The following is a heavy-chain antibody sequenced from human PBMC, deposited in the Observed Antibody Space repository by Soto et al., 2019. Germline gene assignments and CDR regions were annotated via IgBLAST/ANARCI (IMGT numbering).Heavy chain of an antibody. V-gene: IGHV1-69*01. D-gene: IGHD6-19*01. J-gene: IGHJ4*02. CDR1: GGTFSSYA. CDR2: IIPIFGTA. CDR3: ARVRGTPVAGTFDY. Sequence: VKVSCKASGGTFSSYAISWVRQAPGQGLEWMGGIIPIFGTANYAQKFQGRVTITADESTSTAYMELSSLRSEDTAVYYCARVRGTPVAGTFDYWGQGTLVTVSS.